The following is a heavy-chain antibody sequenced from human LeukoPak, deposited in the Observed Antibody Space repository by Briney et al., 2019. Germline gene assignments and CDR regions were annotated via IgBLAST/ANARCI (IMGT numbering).Heavy chain of an antibody. CDR3: ASGSRSDAFDI. Sequence: SQTLSLTCTVSGGSISRGGYYWSWIRQHPGKGLEWIGYIYYSGSTYYNPSLKSRVTISVDTSKNQFSLKLSSVTAADTAVYYCASGSRSDAFDIWGQGTMVTVSS. CDR1: GGSISRGGYY. J-gene: IGHJ3*02. V-gene: IGHV4-31*03. CDR2: IYYSGST.